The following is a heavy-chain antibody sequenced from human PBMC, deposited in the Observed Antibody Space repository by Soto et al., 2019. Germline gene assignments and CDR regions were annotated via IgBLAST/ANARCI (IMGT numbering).Heavy chain of an antibody. CDR1: GGSFSGYY. Sequence: SETLSLTCAVYGGSFSGYYWSWIRQPPGKGLGWIGEINHSGSTNYNPSLKSRVTISVDTSKNQFSLKLSSVTAADTAVYYCASGRWLQARGYYYYYGMDVWGQGTTVTVSS. CDR3: ASGRWLQARGYYYYYGMDV. J-gene: IGHJ6*02. CDR2: INHSGST. D-gene: IGHD5-12*01. V-gene: IGHV4-34*01.